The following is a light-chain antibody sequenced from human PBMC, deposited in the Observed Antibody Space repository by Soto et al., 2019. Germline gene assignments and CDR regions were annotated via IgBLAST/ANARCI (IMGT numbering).Light chain of an antibody. CDR1: SSNIGSDY. CDR2: DNN. V-gene: IGLV1-51*01. Sequence: QYVLTQPPSMSAAPGQRVTISCSGSSSNIGSDYVSWYQQLPGAAPRLLIYDNNKRPSGIPDRFSASKSGTSASLDITGLQTGDEADYYCGTWDFSLSVVVFGGGTKLTVL. J-gene: IGLJ2*01. CDR3: GTWDFSLSVVV.